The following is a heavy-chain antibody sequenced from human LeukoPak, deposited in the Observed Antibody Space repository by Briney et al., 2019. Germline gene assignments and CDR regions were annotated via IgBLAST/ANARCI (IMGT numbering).Heavy chain of an antibody. CDR1: GGSISSSSYY. Sequence: SETLSLTCTVSGGSISSSSYYWGWIRQPPGKGLEWIGSIYYSGSTYYNPSLKSRVTISVDTSKNQFSLKLSSVTAADTAVYYCASGGRYSSSSRVVYMDVWGKGTTVTVSS. CDR2: IYYSGST. V-gene: IGHV4-39*07. J-gene: IGHJ6*03. CDR3: ASGGRYSSSSRVVYMDV. D-gene: IGHD6-6*01.